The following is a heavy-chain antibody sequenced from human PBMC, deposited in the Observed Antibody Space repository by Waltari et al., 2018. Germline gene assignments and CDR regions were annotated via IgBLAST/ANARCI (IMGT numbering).Heavy chain of an antibody. CDR2: INSDGSTT. J-gene: IGHJ2*01. Sequence: EVQLVESGGGLVQPGGSLGLSCVTSGFTFSSYWMHWVRQVPGKGLVWVSRINSDGSTTSYADSVKGRLTISRDNAKNTLYLQMNSLRADDTSVYYCARAQLTMARNLDLWGRGTLVTVSS. V-gene: IGHV3-74*01. D-gene: IGHD3-10*01. CDR1: GFTFSSYW. CDR3: ARAQLTMARNLDL.